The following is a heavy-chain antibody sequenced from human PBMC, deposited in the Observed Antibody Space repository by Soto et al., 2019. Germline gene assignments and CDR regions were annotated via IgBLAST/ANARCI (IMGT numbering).Heavy chain of an antibody. J-gene: IGHJ1*01. CDR1: GGSISSYY. Sequence: SGTLSLTCAVSGGSISSYYWSWIRQPAGKGLEWIGRIYTSGSTNYNPSLKSRVTISVDTSKNQFSLKLSSVTAADTAVYYCARVDRSRWSPEYFQHWGQGTLVTVSS. CDR2: IYTSGST. D-gene: IGHD6-13*01. V-gene: IGHV4-4*07. CDR3: ARVDRSRWSPEYFQH.